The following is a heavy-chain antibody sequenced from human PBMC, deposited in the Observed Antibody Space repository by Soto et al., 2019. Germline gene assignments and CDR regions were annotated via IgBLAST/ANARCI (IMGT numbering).Heavy chain of an antibody. D-gene: IGHD3-22*01. J-gene: IGHJ3*02. CDR2: IIPIFGTA. CDR1: GGTFSSYA. CDR3: ASSNNYDSSGWYRAFDI. V-gene: IGHV1-69*06. Sequence: SVKVSCKASGGTFSSYAISWVRQAPGQGLEWMGGIIPIFGTANYAQKFQGRVTITADKSTSTAYMELSSLRSEDTAVYYCASSNNYDSSGWYRAFDIWGQGTMVTVSS.